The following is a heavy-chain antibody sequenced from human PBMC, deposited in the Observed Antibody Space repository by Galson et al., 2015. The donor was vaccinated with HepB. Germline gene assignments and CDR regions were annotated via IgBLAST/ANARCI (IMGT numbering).Heavy chain of an antibody. D-gene: IGHD4-17*01. Sequence: SLRLSCAASGFTFSSYWMHWVRQAPGKGLVWVSRINSDGSSTSYADSVKGRFTISRDNAKKTLDLQMNSLRAEDTAVYYCARALGDFYGAFDIWGQGTMVTVS. V-gene: IGHV3-74*01. CDR1: GFTFSSYW. J-gene: IGHJ3*02. CDR3: ARALGDFYGAFDI. CDR2: INSDGSST.